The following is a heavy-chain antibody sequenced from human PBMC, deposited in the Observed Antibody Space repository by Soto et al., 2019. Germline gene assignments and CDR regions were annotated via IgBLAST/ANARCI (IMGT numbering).Heavy chain of an antibody. Sequence: QVQLQESGPGLVKPSQTLSLTCTVSGGSISSGDYYWSWIRQPPGKGLEWIEYIYYSGSTYYNPSLKSRVTISVDTSKNQFALKLSSVTAADTAVYYCARAKGGDYYDSSDRDAFDIWGQGTMVTVSS. CDR3: ARAKGGDYYDSSDRDAFDI. J-gene: IGHJ3*02. D-gene: IGHD3-22*01. V-gene: IGHV4-30-4*01. CDR1: GGSISSGDYY. CDR2: IYYSGST.